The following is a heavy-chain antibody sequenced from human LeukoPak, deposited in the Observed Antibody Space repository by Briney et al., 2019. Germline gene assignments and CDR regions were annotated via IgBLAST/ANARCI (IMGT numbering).Heavy chain of an antibody. CDR2: IIPIFGTA. Sequence: GASVKLSCKASGATFSSYAISWVRQSPGQRLGWMGGIIPIFGTANSAKKFQGRVTITADKSTGTAYMELSSLRSEDTAVYYCARDREYCSSTSCHSTYYYYYGMDVWGKGTTVTVSS. J-gene: IGHJ6*04. CDR1: GATFSSYA. CDR3: ARDREYCSSTSCHSTYYYYYGMDV. V-gene: IGHV1-69*06. D-gene: IGHD2-2*02.